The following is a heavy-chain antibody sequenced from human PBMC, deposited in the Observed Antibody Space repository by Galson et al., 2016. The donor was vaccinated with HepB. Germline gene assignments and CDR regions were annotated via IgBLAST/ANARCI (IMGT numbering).Heavy chain of an antibody. CDR1: GDSISSGSYY. D-gene: IGHD2-2*01. CDR3: ARDSSSGCSSTSCRIDY. CDR2: ISYSGST. V-gene: IGHV4-31*03. J-gene: IGHJ4*02. Sequence: TLSLTCTVSGDSISSGSYYWSWIRQHPGKGLEWIGYISYSGSTYYNPSLKRRVTMSVDTSKNLSSLKLRSVTAADTAVYHCARDSSSGCSSTSCRIDYWGQGTLVTVSS.